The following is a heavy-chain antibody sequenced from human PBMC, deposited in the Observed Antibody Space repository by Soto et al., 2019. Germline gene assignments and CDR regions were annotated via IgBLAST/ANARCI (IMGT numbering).Heavy chain of an antibody. CDR1: GGSFSGYY. Sequence: QVQLQQWGAGLLKPSETLSLTCAVYGGSFSGYYWCWIRQPPGKGLELIGEINHSGSTNYNPSLKSRVTISVDTSKNQFSLKLSSVTAADTAVYYGARERGSSEDAFDIWGQGTMVTVSS. D-gene: IGHD6-13*01. J-gene: IGHJ3*02. CDR3: ARERGSSEDAFDI. CDR2: INHSGST. V-gene: IGHV4-34*01.